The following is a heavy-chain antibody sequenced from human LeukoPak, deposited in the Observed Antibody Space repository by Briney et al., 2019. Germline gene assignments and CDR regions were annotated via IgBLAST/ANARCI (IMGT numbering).Heavy chain of an antibody. J-gene: IGHJ6*02. CDR3: ARVGGDCYPLRYGMDV. CDR2: IYYSGST. V-gene: IGHV4-59*01. Sequence: SETLFLTCTVSGGSISSYYWSWIRQPPGKGLEWIGYIYYSGSTNYNPSLKSRVTISVDTSKNQFSLKLSSVTAADTAVYYCARVGGDCYPLRYGMDVWGQGTTVTVSS. CDR1: GGSISSYY. D-gene: IGHD2-21*02.